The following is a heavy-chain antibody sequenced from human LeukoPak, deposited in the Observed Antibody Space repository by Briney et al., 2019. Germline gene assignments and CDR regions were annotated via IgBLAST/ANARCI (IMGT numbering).Heavy chain of an antibody. J-gene: IGHJ4*02. CDR3: ARAAAGSFDY. V-gene: IGHV3-48*04. D-gene: IGHD6-13*01. Sequence: GGSLRLSCAASGFTFSTYIMNWVRQAPGKGLEWVSYISSSSDTIYYADSVKGRFTISRDNAKNSLYLQMNSLRAEDTAVYYCARAAAGSFDYWGQGTLVTVSS. CDR2: ISSSSDTI. CDR1: GFTFSTYI.